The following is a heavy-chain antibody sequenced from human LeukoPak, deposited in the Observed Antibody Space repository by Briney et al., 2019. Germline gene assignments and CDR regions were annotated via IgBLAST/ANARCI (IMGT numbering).Heavy chain of an antibody. Sequence: GGSLRLSCATSGFTFSSYTMNWVRHAPGKGLEWVSSISSSSSYIYYADSVKGRFTISRDNAKNSLYLQMNSLRAEDTAIYYCARDEYSSSWYGAFDYWGQGTLVTVSS. CDR2: ISSSSSYI. CDR3: ARDEYSSSWYGAFDY. CDR1: GFTFSSYT. V-gene: IGHV3-21*01. J-gene: IGHJ4*02. D-gene: IGHD6-13*01.